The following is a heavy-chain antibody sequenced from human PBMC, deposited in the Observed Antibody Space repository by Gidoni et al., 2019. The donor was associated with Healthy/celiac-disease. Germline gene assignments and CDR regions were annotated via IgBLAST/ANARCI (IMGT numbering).Heavy chain of an antibody. Sequence: QVQLVQSGAEVKKPGASVQVSCKASGYTFTGYYMPWVRQAPGQGLEWMGWINPNSGGTNYAQKFQGRVTMTRDTSISTAYMELSRLRSDDTAVYYCAGGKYYDFWSGYYGGDGMDVWGKGTTVTVSS. V-gene: IGHV1-2*02. CDR2: INPNSGGT. CDR1: GYTFTGYY. D-gene: IGHD3-3*01. CDR3: AGGKYYDFWSGYYGGDGMDV. J-gene: IGHJ6*04.